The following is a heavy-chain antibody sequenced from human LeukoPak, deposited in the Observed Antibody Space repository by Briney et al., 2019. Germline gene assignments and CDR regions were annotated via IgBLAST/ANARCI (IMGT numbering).Heavy chain of an antibody. D-gene: IGHD1-26*01. V-gene: IGHV3-23*01. CDR2: ITGSGGGT. Sequence: GSLRLSCAASGYTFSTHAMSWVRQAPGKGLEWVSGITGSGGGTYYADSVKGRFTISRDNYKNTVYVQMSSLRAEDTAVYYCAKDLFSSGSYHAIIDYWGQGTLVTVSS. CDR3: AKDLFSSGSYHAIIDY. J-gene: IGHJ4*02. CDR1: GYTFSTHA.